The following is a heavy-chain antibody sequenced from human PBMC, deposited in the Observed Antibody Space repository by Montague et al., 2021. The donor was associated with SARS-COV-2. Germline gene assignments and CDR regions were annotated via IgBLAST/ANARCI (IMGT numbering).Heavy chain of an antibody. CDR1: GFTFSSYS. CDR3: ARDDYVWGSYRYSQYNWFDP. CDR2: ISSSSSYI. V-gene: IGHV3-21*01. D-gene: IGHD3-16*02. J-gene: IGHJ5*02. Sequence: SLRLSCAASGFTFSSYSMNWVRQAPGKGLEWVSSISSSSSYIYYADSVKVRFTISRDNAKNSLYLQMNSLRAEDTAVYYCARDDYVWGSYRYSQYNWFDPWGQGTLVTVSS.